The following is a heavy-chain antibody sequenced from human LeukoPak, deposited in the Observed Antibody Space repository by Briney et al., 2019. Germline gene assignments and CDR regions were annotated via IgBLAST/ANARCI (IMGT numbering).Heavy chain of an antibody. CDR2: IETSGNTI. CDR3: ARNGFWSGNYHYYGMDV. J-gene: IGHJ6*02. V-gene: IGHV3-48*03. Sequence: GGFLRLSCAASGFSFSTYEMNWVRQVPGKGLEWVSYIETSGNTIHYADSVKGRFTMSRDNAKKSLYLQMNSLRAEDTAVYYCARNGFWSGNYHYYGMDVWGQGTTVTVSS. CDR1: GFSFSTYE. D-gene: IGHD3-3*01.